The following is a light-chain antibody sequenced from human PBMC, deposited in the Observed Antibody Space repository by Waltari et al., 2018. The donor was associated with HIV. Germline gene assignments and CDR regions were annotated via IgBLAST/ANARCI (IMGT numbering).Light chain of an antibody. J-gene: IGLJ1*01. Sequence: QSVLTQPASLSGSPGPSITISCSGFRSDIGDYNYVSWYQQYEDKVPKLIIYDVKCRASRVSTRFSGSKSDSAAFLNISGLQTEDEAVYHCSSYTSGSTHVFGTGTVVTVL. CDR3: SSYTSGSTHV. V-gene: IGLV2-14*03. CDR2: DVK. CDR1: RSDIGDYNY.